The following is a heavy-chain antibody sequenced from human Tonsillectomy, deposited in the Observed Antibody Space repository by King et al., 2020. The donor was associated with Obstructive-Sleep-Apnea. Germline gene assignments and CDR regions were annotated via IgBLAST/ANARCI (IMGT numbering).Heavy chain of an antibody. V-gene: IGHV3-30-3*01. J-gene: IGHJ4*02. CDR1: GFTFSNNA. D-gene: IGHD1-1*01. Sequence: QLVQSGGGVVQPGRSLRLSCVASGFTFSNNAMHWVRQAPGKGLEWVALISSDGSHKNYADSVKGRFTVSRDDSKDTLYLQMNSLRPEDTAFYYCATRIQTEARDYWGQGALVTVSS. CDR3: ATRIQTEARDY. CDR2: ISSDGSHK.